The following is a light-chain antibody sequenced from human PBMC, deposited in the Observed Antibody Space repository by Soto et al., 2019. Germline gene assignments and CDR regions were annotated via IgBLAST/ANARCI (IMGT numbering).Light chain of an antibody. CDR1: QSVSSSY. J-gene: IGKJ4*01. Sequence: EIVLTQSPGTLSLSPGERATLSCRASQSVSSSYLAWYQQKPGQAPRLLIYGASSRATGIPDRFSGSGSGIDFTLTISRLEPEDLAVYYCQQYGSSLLTFGGGTKVEIK. CDR2: GAS. CDR3: QQYGSSLLT. V-gene: IGKV3-20*01.